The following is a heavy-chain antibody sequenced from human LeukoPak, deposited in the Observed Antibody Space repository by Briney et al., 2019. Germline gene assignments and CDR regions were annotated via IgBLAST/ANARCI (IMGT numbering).Heavy chain of an antibody. CDR2: ISYDGSNK. D-gene: IGHD6-19*01. J-gene: IGHJ4*02. V-gene: IGHV3-30-3*01. CDR3: ARDRYSSGWYDY. Sequence: TGGSLRLSCAASGFTFSSYAMHWVRQAPGKGLEWVAVISYDGSNKYYADSVKGRFTISRDNSKNTLYLQMNSLRAEDTAVYYCARDRYSSGWYDYWGQGTLVTVSS. CDR1: GFTFSSYA.